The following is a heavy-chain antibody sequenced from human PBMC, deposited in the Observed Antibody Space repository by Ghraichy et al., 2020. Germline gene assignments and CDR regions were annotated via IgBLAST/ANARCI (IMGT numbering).Heavy chain of an antibody. V-gene: IGHV3-48*02. Sequence: GGSLRLSCAASGFSFSNYAMNWVRQAPGRGLEWVSYISSTGNTVDYAESLKGRFTISRDNAKSSLFLQMNSLRDEDTAVYYCARNFGYWGPGTLGTVSS. CDR1: GFSFSNYA. CDR3: ARNFGY. J-gene: IGHJ4*02. CDR2: ISSTGNTV.